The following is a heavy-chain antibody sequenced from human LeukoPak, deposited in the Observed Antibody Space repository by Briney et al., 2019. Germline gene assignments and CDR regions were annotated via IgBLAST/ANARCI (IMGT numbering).Heavy chain of an antibody. D-gene: IGHD4-17*01. J-gene: IGHJ4*02. CDR2: ISYDGSNK. CDR3: ARGDDYGYYFDY. Sequence: GGSLRLSRAASGFTFSSYAMHWVRQAPGKGLEWVAVISYDGSNKYYADSVKGRFTISRDNSKNTLYLQMNSLRAEDTAVYYCARGDDYGYYFDYWGQGTLVTVSS. V-gene: IGHV3-30-3*01. CDR1: GFTFSSYA.